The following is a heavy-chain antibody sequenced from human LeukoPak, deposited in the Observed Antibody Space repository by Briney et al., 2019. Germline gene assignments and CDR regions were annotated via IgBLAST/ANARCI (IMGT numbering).Heavy chain of an antibody. Sequence: SETLSLTCTVSGGSISSGGYYWSWIRQHPGKGLEWIGYIYYSGSTYYNPSLKSRVTISVDTSKNQLSLKLSSVTAADTAVYYCARDGPRYCSSTSCYAKGMDVWGQGTTVTVSS. CDR3: ARDGPRYCSSTSCYAKGMDV. CDR2: IYYSGST. D-gene: IGHD2-2*01. CDR1: GGSISSGGYY. V-gene: IGHV4-31*03. J-gene: IGHJ6*02.